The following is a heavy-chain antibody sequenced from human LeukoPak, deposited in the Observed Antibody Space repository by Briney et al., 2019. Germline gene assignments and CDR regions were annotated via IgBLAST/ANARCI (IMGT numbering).Heavy chain of an antibody. CDR2: IITIFGTA. D-gene: IGHD2-21*02. V-gene: IGHV1-69*13. CDR1: GYTFTSYD. Sequence: GASVKVSCKASGYTFTSYDISWVRQAPGQGLEWMGVIITIFGTANYAQKFNGRVTITADESTSTAYMELSSLRPQDTAVYYCAREGYCGGDCHFDYWGQGTLVTVSS. CDR3: AREGYCGGDCHFDY. J-gene: IGHJ4*02.